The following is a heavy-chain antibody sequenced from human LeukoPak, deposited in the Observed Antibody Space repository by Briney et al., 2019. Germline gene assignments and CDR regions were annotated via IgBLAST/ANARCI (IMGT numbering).Heavy chain of an antibody. V-gene: IGHV3-48*03. CDR3: ARDQGGWDFDY. J-gene: IGHJ4*02. Sequence: GGSLRLSCAASGLTFSRYWMSWVRQAPGKGLEWVSYISSSGNTIYYVDSVKGRFTISRDNAKNSLYLQMNSLRAEDTAVYYCARDQGGWDFDYWGQGTLVTVSS. CDR2: ISSSGNTI. D-gene: IGHD6-19*01. CDR1: GLTFSRYW.